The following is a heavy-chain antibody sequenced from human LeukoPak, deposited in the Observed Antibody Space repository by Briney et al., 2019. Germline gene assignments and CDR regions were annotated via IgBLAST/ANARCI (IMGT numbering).Heavy chain of an antibody. D-gene: IGHD5-12*01. CDR1: GYTFTGYY. CDR2: INPNSVGT. J-gene: IGHJ4*02. Sequence: ASVKVSCKASGYTFTGYYMHGVRQAPGQGLWWMGWINPNSVGTNYAQKLQGRVTMTRDTSISTAYMELSRLRSDDTAVYYCARSDGYSGYDYEDYWGQGNLVTVSS. V-gene: IGHV1-2*02. CDR3: ARSDGYSGYDYEDY.